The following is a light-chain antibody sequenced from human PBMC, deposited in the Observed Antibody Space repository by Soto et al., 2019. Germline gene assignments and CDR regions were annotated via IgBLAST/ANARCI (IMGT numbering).Light chain of an antibody. CDR2: AAS. J-gene: IGKJ1*01. CDR1: QTISSY. Sequence: DIQMTQSPSSLSASVGDRVTITCRASQTISSYLNWYQQKPGKAPKLLIYAASSLQSGVPSRFSGSGSGTEFTLTIRSLQPDDFATYFCQHYDTFSWAFGQGTKVDIK. CDR3: QHYDTFSWA. V-gene: IGKV1-39*01.